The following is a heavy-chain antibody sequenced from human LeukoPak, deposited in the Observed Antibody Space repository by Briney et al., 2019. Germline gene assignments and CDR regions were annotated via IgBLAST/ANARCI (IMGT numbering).Heavy chain of an antibody. V-gene: IGHV4-61*08. CDR2: IYYTGRT. Sequence: SGPALVKPTQTLTLTCTFSGFSLSTSGMCVSWIRQPPGKGLEWIGYIYYTGRTSYNPSLKSRVTISIDTSKNQFSLKLSSVTAADTAVYYCARGNDTAMPSLDYWGQGTLVTVSS. J-gene: IGHJ4*02. D-gene: IGHD5-18*01. CDR1: GFSLSTSGMC. CDR3: ARGNDTAMPSLDY.